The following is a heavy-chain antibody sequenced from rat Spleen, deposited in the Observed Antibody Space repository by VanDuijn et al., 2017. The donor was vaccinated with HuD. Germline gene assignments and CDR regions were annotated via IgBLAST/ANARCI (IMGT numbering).Heavy chain of an antibody. V-gene: IGHV5-29*01. CDR3: ATDQDGTTRSY. J-gene: IGHJ2*01. Sequence: EVQLVESDGGLVQPGRSLKLSCAASGFTFSDYYMAWVRQAPTKGLEWVATISSDGITTYYRDSVKGRFTISRDNAKSTLYLQMDSLRSEDTATYYCATDQDGTTRSYWGQGVMVTVSS. CDR1: GFTFSDYY. CDR2: ISSDGITT. D-gene: IGHD1-4*01.